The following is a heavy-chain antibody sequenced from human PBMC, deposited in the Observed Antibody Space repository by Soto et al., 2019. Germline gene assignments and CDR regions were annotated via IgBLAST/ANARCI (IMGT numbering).Heavy chain of an antibody. V-gene: IGHV1-18*01. CDR1: GYTFTSSG. CDR2: ISSYNGNR. Sequence: ASVKVSCKISGYTFTSSGISWVRQAPGQGLEWMGWISSYNGNRNYAQKFQDRVTMTTDTSTSTAYMELRSLRSDDTAVYYCARDRYYDSSGLYYFDYWGQ. D-gene: IGHD3-22*01. J-gene: IGHJ4*01. CDR3: ARDRYYDSSGLYYFDY.